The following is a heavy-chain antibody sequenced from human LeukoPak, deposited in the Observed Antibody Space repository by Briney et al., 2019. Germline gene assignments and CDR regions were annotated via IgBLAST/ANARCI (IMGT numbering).Heavy chain of an antibody. J-gene: IGHJ3*02. CDR3: AKQDTMVRGALDAFDI. V-gene: IGHV3-30*18. Sequence: PGGSLRLSCAASGFTFSSYGMHWVRQAPGKGLEWVAVISYDGSNKYYADSVKGRFTISRDNSKSTLYLQMNSLRAEDTAVYYCAKQDTMVRGALDAFDIWGQGTMVTVSS. CDR2: ISYDGSNK. CDR1: GFTFSSYG. D-gene: IGHD3-10*01.